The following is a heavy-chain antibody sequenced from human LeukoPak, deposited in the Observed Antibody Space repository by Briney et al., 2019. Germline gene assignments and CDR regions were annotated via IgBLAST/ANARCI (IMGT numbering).Heavy chain of an antibody. V-gene: IGHV4-61*02. Sequence: PSQTLSLTCTVSGGSISSGSYYWSWIRQPAGKGLEWIGRIYTSGSTHYNPSLKSRVTISVDTSKNQFSLKLSSVTAADTAVYYCAREGRGQWLVRGNWFDPWGQGTLVTVSS. J-gene: IGHJ5*02. CDR2: IYTSGST. D-gene: IGHD6-19*01. CDR3: AREGRGQWLVRGNWFDP. CDR1: GGSISSGSYY.